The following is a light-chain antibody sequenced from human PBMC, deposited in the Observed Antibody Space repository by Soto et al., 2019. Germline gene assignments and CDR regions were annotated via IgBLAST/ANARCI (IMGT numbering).Light chain of an antibody. V-gene: IGKV3-20*01. CDR3: QQCGSSPWT. CDR1: QSVSSYY. CDR2: AAS. Sequence: EIVLTQSPGTLSLSPGERATLSCRASQSVSSYYLAWYQQKPGQAPRLLIYAASSRATGIPDRFSGGGSGTDCTLTISRLEPEDFAVYYCQQCGSSPWTFGQGTKVEIK. J-gene: IGKJ1*01.